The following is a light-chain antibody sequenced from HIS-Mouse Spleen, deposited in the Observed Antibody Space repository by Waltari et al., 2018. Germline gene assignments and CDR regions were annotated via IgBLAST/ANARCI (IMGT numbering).Light chain of an antibody. CDR3: CSYAGSYSYV. CDR2: DFS. Sequence: QSALTQPRSVSGSPGQSVTISCTGNSSDVGGYNYVSWYQQHPGKAPKLVIYDFSKRRSGVLARVSGSKSGNTASLTISVLQAEDEADYYCCSYAGSYSYVFGTGTKVTVL. J-gene: IGLJ1*01. CDR1: SSDVGGYNY. V-gene: IGLV2-11*01.